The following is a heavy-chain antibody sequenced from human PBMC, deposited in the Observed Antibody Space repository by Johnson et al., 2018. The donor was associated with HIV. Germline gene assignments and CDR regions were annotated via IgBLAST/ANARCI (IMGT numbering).Heavy chain of an antibody. CDR1: GFTFSSYG. D-gene: IGHD6-13*01. V-gene: IGHV3-30*03. Sequence: QVQLVESGGGVVQPGRSLRLSCAASGFTFSSYGMHWVRQAPGKGLEWVAVISYDGKSTTYADSVKGRFTISRDNAKNTLYLQMNSLRAEDTAVYYCAREQELIGERAFDIWGQGTMVTVSS. CDR3: AREQELIGERAFDI. J-gene: IGHJ3*02. CDR2: ISYDGKST.